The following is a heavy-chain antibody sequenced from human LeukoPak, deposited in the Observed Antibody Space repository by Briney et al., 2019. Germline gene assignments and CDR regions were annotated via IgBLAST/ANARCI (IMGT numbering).Heavy chain of an antibody. J-gene: IGHJ6*02. CDR2: LSGYNGNT. Sequence: ASVTVSCKASGYTFTSYGISWVRQAPGQGLEWMGWLSGYNGNTDYAQKLQGRVTMSTDTSTSTAYMELRSLRSDDTAVYYCAREFRQVLRFLEWEKTYYGMDVWGQGTTVTVPS. V-gene: IGHV1-18*01. D-gene: IGHD3-3*01. CDR3: AREFRQVLRFLEWEKTYYGMDV. CDR1: GYTFTSYG.